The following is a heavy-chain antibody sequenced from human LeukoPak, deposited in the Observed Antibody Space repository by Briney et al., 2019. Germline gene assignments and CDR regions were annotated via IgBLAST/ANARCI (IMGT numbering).Heavy chain of an antibody. D-gene: IGHD5-12*01. J-gene: IGHJ4*02. CDR1: GYTFTGNY. Sequence: ASVKVSCKASGYTFTGNYIIWVRQAPGQGLEWMGWINPNSGGTNYAQKFQGRVTMTRDTTISTACIDLSRLTPDDTAVYYCARGYSGYESFDYWGQGTLVTVSS. V-gene: IGHV1-2*02. CDR2: INPNSGGT. CDR3: ARGYSGYESFDY.